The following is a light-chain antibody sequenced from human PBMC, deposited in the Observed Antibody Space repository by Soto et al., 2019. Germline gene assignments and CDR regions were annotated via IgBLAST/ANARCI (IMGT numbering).Light chain of an antibody. J-gene: IGKJ3*01. V-gene: IGKV3-15*01. CDR1: RSVYAN. Sequence: EIVMTQSPATLSVSPGESATLSCRASRSVYANLAWYQQRPGQAPRLLIYGAFTRATDIPARFRGSGSGTEFSLTISSVQPEDFAVYYCQQYDVWPFTFGPGTKVDIK. CDR2: GAF. CDR3: QQYDVWPFT.